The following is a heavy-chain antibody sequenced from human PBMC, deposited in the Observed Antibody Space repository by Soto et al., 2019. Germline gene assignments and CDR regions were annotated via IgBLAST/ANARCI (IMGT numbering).Heavy chain of an antibody. J-gene: IGHJ4*02. CDR1: GSTFTSHD. Sequence: QVQLVQSGAEVKKPGASVKVSCKASGSTFTSHDMQWVRQAPGQSLEWMGWIKTGNGDTKYSEKFQGRVTITADESTSTAYMELSSLRSEDTAVYYCARAADYYDSSGYTPRYYFDYWGQGTLVTVSS. V-gene: IGHV1-3*04. CDR3: ARAADYYDSSGYTPRYYFDY. D-gene: IGHD3-22*01. CDR2: IKTGNGDT.